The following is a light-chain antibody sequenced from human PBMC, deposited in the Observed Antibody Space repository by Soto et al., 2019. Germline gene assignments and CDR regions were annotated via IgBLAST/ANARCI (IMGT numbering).Light chain of an antibody. CDR1: QSLLHSNGYTY. CDR3: MQALQTYT. J-gene: IGKJ2*01. CDR2: LGS. Sequence: DVMMTQSPLSLPVTPGEPASISCRSSQSLLHSNGYTYLHWYLQKPGQSPQLLTYLGSNRASGVPDRFGGSGSGTDVTLKISRVEAEDVGVYYCMQALQTYTFGQGTKLEIK. V-gene: IGKV2-28*01.